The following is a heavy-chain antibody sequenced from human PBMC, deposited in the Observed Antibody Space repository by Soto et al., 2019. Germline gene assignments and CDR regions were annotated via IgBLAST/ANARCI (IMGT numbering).Heavy chain of an antibody. CDR2: IYHSGAT. D-gene: IGHD1-1*01. CDR1: GDSISSSNW. CDR3: ARDLGTGTDF. Sequence: QVQLQESGPGLVKPSGTLSLTCAVSGDSISSSNWWSWVRQAPGKGLEWIGEIYHSGATTYNPSLKSRATLSVDPSKNHFSLKLTSVTGADTAVYFCARDLGTGTDFGGRGTLVTVAS. J-gene: IGHJ4*02. V-gene: IGHV4-4*02.